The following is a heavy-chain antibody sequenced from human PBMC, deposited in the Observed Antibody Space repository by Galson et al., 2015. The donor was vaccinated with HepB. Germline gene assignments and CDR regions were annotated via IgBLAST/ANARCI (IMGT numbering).Heavy chain of an antibody. V-gene: IGHV3-48*01. CDR2: IGIGSTPI. Sequence: SLRLSCATSGFTFSTYPMSWVRQAPGKGLEWVSHIGIGSTPIYYADSVKGRFTISRDEAQNSLYLQMNSLRAEDTAVYYCAGDRLYGVDIWGRGTTVTVSS. CDR3: AGDRLYGVDI. D-gene: IGHD4/OR15-4a*01. CDR1: GFTFSTYP. J-gene: IGHJ3*02.